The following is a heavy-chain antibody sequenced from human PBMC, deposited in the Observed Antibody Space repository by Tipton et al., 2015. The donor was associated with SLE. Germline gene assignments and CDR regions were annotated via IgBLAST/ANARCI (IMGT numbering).Heavy chain of an antibody. Sequence: TLSLTCTVSGGSISSGGYYWSWIRQPPGKGLEWIGEINHSGSTNYNPSLKSRVTISVDTSKNQFSLKLSSVTAADTAVYYCATLSGVAATLDAFDIWGQGTMVTVSS. V-gene: IGHV4-39*07. CDR2: INHSGST. CDR1: GGSISSGGYY. CDR3: ATLSGVAATLDAFDI. J-gene: IGHJ3*02. D-gene: IGHD2-15*01.